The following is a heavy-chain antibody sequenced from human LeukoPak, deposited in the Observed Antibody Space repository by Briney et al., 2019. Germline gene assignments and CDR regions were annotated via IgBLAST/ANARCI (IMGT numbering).Heavy chain of an antibody. CDR3: ARGTPEYYFDY. D-gene: IGHD2-15*01. CDR2: INPSGRST. V-gene: IGHV1-46*01. CDR1: GYTFTSYY. J-gene: IGHJ4*02. Sequence: ASVKVSCMASGYTFTSYYIHWVRQAPGQGPEWMGIINPSGRSTSYAQKVQGRVTMTRDTSTSTVYVELSSLRSEDTAVYYCARGTPEYYFDYWGQGTLVTVSS.